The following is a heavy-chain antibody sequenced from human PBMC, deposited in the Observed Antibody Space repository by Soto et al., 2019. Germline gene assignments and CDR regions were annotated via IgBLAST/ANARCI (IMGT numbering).Heavy chain of an antibody. CDR2: SSAYSGDT. D-gene: IGHD6-19*01. CDR3: AGDSSGWPGGMDV. CDR1: GYTFISYG. V-gene: IGHV1-18*01. J-gene: IGHJ6*02. Sequence: QVQLVQSGAEVKKPGASVTVSCKASGYTFISYGVSWVRQAPGQGLEWMGWSSAYSGDTKYAQKVQGRVTMTTDTHTSTVYMELRSLRSDDAAVYYCAGDSSGWPGGMDVWGQGTTVTVSS.